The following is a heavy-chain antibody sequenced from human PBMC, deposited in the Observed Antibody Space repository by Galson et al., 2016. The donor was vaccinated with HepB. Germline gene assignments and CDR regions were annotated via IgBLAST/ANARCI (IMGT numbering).Heavy chain of an antibody. CDR1: SYW. D-gene: IGHD6-19*01. CDR2: IYPGDSDT. V-gene: IGHV5-51*01. CDR3: ARRGSGWSLFDS. Sequence: SYWIGWVRQMPGKGLEWLGNIYPGDSDTSYGPSFQGQVSISADKSITTAYLQWSSLKASDTAFYYCARRGSGWSLFDSWGQGTLVTVSS. J-gene: IGHJ4*02.